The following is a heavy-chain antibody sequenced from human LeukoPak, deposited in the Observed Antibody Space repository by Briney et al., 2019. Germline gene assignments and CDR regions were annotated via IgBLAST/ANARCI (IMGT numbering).Heavy chain of an antibody. CDR1: GFTFSNAW. D-gene: IGHD3-22*01. V-gene: IGHV3-15*01. CDR3: TTDVRITMIVVVIPSVY. J-gene: IGHJ4*02. CDR2: IKSKTDGGTT. Sequence: PGGSLRLSCAASGFTFSNAWMSWVRQAPGKGLEWVGRIKSKTDGGTTDYAAPVKGRFTISRDDSKNTLYLQMNSLKTEDTAVYYRTTDVRITMIVVVIPSVYWGQGTLVTVSS.